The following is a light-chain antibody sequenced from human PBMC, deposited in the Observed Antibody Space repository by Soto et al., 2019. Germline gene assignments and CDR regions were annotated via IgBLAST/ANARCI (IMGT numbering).Light chain of an antibody. J-gene: IGLJ2*01. V-gene: IGLV2-23*01. CDR3: CSYAGSSTLV. CDR2: EGS. Sequence: SALTQPASVSGSPGQSITISCTGTSSVVGSYNLVSWYQQHPGKAPKLMIYEGSKRPSGVSNRFSGSKSGNTASLTISGLQAEDEADYYFCSYAGSSTLVFGGGTKVTVL. CDR1: SSVVGSYNL.